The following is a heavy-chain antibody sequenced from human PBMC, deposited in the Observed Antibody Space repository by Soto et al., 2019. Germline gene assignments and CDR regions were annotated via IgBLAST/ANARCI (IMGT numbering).Heavy chain of an antibody. J-gene: IGHJ5*02. CDR2: TYYRSKWYN. CDR1: GDSVSSNSAA. D-gene: IGHD5-12*01. V-gene: IGHV6-1*01. Sequence: HSQTLSLTCAISGDSVSSNSAAWNWIRQSPSRGLEWLGRTYYRSKWYNDYAVSVKSRITINPDTSKNQFSLQLNSVTPEDTAVYYCARDLGKWLDGWFDPWGQGTLVTVSS. CDR3: ARDLGKWLDGWFDP.